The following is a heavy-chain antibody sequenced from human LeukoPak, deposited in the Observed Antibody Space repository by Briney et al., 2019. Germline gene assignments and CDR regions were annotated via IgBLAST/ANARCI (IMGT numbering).Heavy chain of an antibody. CDR1: GFTFSSYR. J-gene: IGHJ4*02. D-gene: IGHD3-3*01. CDR3: ARGRITIFGVVTYYFDY. CDR2: ISSSSSYI. V-gene: IGHV3-21*01. Sequence: GGSLRLSCAASGFTFSSYRMNWVRQAPGKGLEWVSSISSSSSYIYYADLVKGRFTISRDNAKNSLYLQMNSLRAEDTAVYYCARGRITIFGVVTYYFDYWGQGTLVTVSS.